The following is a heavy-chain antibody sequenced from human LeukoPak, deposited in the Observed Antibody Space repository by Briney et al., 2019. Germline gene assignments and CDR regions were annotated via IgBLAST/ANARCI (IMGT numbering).Heavy chain of an antibody. CDR1: GFTFSSYE. V-gene: IGHV3-48*03. D-gene: IGHD2-21*02. Sequence: PGGSLRLSCAASGFTFSSYEMNWVRQAPGKGLECVSYINSDGSTIYYADSVKGRFTISRDNAKNSLSLQMNSLRAEATAVYYWAREARTVVTAIRYFDYWGQGTLVTVSS. CDR3: AREARTVVTAIRYFDY. CDR2: INSDGSTI. J-gene: IGHJ4*02.